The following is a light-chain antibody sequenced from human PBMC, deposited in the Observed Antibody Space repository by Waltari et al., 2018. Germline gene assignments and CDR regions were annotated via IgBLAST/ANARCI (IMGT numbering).Light chain of an antibody. CDR2: ESE. J-gene: IGLJ2*01. Sequence: QSVLTQPPSVSAAPGQKVILSCPGSTSNIGNNYVSWYQQFPGAAPKVFIYESEKRPSGIPDRYSGSKSGTSASLGITGLQTGDEAAYYCGTWDNNLNALVFGGGTKLTVL. CDR3: GTWDNNLNALV. V-gene: IGLV1-51*02. CDR1: TSNIGNNY.